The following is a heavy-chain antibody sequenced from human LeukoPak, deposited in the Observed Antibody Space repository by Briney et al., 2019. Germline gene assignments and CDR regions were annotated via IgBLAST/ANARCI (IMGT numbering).Heavy chain of an antibody. Sequence: GGSLRLSCAASGFTFDDYGMSWVRQAPGKGLEWVSGINWNGGSTGYADSVKGRFTISRDNAKNSLYLQMNSLRAEDTALYHCARGRQGVIVVVNDAFDIWGQGTMVTVSS. CDR2: INWNGGST. CDR1: GFTFDDYG. J-gene: IGHJ3*02. D-gene: IGHD3-22*01. V-gene: IGHV3-20*01. CDR3: ARGRQGVIVVVNDAFDI.